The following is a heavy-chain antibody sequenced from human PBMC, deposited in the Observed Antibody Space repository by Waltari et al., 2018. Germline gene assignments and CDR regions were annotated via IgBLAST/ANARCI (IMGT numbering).Heavy chain of an antibody. CDR1: GFTFSSYT. V-gene: IGHV3-21*01. CDR2: ISGGSSFK. J-gene: IGHJ4*02. CDR3: AREWGVMIGTAGFYFDY. Sequence: EVQLVGSGGGLVKPGGSLRLSCAASGFTFSSYTMNWVRQAPGKGLELVASISGGSSFKYYADSGKGRFTISRDNVNNSLYLQMNSLRVEDTAVYYCAREWGVMIGTAGFYFDYWAQGALVTVFS. D-gene: IGHD2-21*02.